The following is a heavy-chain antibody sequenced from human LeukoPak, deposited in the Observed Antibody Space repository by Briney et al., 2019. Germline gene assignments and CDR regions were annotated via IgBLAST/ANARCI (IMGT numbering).Heavy chain of an antibody. CDR2: IHYSGST. Sequence: KPSETLSLTCTVSRGSITSEFWSWIRQPPGKGLEWIGYIHYSGSTSYNPSLKSRVTISVDTSKNQFSLKLDSLTAADTAVYYCARQAYCSGTSCYPFDYWGQGTLVTVSS. D-gene: IGHD2-2*01. CDR3: ARQAYCSGTSCYPFDY. CDR1: RGSITSEF. J-gene: IGHJ4*02. V-gene: IGHV4-59*08.